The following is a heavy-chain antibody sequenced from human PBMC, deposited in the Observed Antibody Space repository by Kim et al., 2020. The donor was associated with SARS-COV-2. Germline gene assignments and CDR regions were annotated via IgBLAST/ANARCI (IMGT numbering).Heavy chain of an antibody. CDR3: ARDRWEGHYYYYGMDV. V-gene: IGHV4-39*07. D-gene: IGHD1-26*01. CDR2: IYYSGST. J-gene: IGHJ6*02. Sequence: SETLSLTCTVSGGSISNSSYYWGWIRQPPGKGLEWIGSIYYSGSTYYNPSLKSRVTISVDTSKNQFSLKLSSVTAADTAVYYCARDRWEGHYYYYGMDVWGQGTTVTVSS. CDR1: GGSISNSSYY.